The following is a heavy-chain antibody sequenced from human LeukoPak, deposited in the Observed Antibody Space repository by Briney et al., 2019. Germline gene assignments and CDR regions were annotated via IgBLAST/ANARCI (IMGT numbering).Heavy chain of an antibody. CDR3: ARDAFYYDSSGYLDNYYYYYYMEV. CDR2: IIPIFGTA. V-gene: IGHV1-69*06. D-gene: IGHD3-22*01. CDR1: GDTFSSYA. J-gene: IGHJ6*03. Sequence: SVKVSCKASGDTFSSYAISWVRQAPGQGLEWMGGIIPIFGTANYAQKFQGRVTITADKSTSTAYMELSSLRSEDTAVYYCARDAFYYDSSGYLDNYYYYYYMEVWGKGTTVTVSS.